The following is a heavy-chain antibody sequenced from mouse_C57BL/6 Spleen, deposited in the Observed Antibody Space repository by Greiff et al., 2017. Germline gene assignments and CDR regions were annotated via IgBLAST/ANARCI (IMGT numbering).Heavy chain of an antibody. Sequence: QVQLQQPGAELVKPGASVKLSCKASGYTFTSYWITWVKQRPGQGLEWIGDIYPGSGSTNYNEKFKGKATLTVATSSSTAYMQLSSLTSEDSAVYYCARGVYYGNYAWFAYWGQGTLVTVSA. CDR2: IYPGSGST. CDR1: GYTFTSYW. D-gene: IGHD2-1*01. V-gene: IGHV1-55*01. CDR3: ARGVYYGNYAWFAY. J-gene: IGHJ3*01.